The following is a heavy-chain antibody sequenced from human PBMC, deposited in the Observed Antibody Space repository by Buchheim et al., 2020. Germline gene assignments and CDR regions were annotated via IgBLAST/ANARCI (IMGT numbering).Heavy chain of an antibody. CDR2: INDSGST. CDR1: GGSFTGHY. D-gene: IGHD6-13*01. V-gene: IGHV4-34*02. CDR3: ATVTRAAAGKRGFDY. J-gene: IGHJ4*02. Sequence: QVQLQQWGAGLLKPSETLSLTCAVYGGSFTGHYWSWIRQPPGKGLEWIGEINDSGSTNYNPSLKSRITISPDTSKKQFSLTLTSVTAADTAVYYCATVTRAAAGKRGFDYWGQGTL.